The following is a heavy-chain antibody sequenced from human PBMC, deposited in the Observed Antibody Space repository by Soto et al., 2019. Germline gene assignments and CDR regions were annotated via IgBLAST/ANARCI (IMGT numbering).Heavy chain of an antibody. V-gene: IGHV3-33*01. CDR2: IWYDGSNK. Sequence: SVILSCAASGFTFSSYGMHWVRQAPGKGLEWVAVIWYDGSNKHYADSVKGRFTISRDNSKNTLYLQMNSLRAEDTAVYYCARGGASSSWLRNYYYYGMDVWGQGTTVTVSS. CDR3: ARGGASSSWLRNYYYYGMDV. D-gene: IGHD6-13*01. J-gene: IGHJ6*02. CDR1: GFTFSSYG.